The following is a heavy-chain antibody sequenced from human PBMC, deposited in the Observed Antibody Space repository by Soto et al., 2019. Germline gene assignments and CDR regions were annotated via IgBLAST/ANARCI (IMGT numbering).Heavy chain of an antibody. J-gene: IGHJ3*01. CDR2: LAWDGGSI. V-gene: IGHV3-9*01. CDR1: GFTFDAYP. Sequence: PGGSLRLSCAASGFTFDAYPMHWVRQAPGKGLEWVAGLAWDGGSIEYVDSVEGRFTISRDNAKNSLYLQMRSLRDEDTDLYYCVRDDAFDFWGQGTQATVSS. CDR3: VRDDAFDF.